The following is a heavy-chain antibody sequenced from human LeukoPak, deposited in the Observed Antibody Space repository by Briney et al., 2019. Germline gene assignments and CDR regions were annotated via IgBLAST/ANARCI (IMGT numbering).Heavy chain of an antibody. V-gene: IGHV4-39*07. J-gene: IGHJ4*02. CDR2: INHSGST. D-gene: IGHD1-1*01. CDR3: TITTGTTLGLMDY. CDR1: GGSISSGAYY. Sequence: SETLSLTCSVSGGSISSGAYYWRWIRQPPGKGLEWIGEINHSGSTNYNPSLKSRVTISVDTSKNQLSLKMSSVTAADTAVYYCTITTGTTLGLMDYWGQGTLVTVSS.